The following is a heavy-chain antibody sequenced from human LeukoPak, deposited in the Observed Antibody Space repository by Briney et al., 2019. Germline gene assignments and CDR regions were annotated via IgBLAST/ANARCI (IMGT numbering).Heavy chain of an antibody. CDR3: ARGGAGYFDPDAFDI. Sequence: ASVTVSCTASGYTFTSYGISWVRQAPGQGLEWMGLISAYNGNTNYAQKLQGRVTMTTDTSTSTAYMELRSLRSDDTAVYYCARGGAGYFDPDAFDIWGQGTMVTVSS. V-gene: IGHV1-18*04. D-gene: IGHD3-9*01. CDR2: ISAYNGNT. CDR1: GYTFTSYG. J-gene: IGHJ3*02.